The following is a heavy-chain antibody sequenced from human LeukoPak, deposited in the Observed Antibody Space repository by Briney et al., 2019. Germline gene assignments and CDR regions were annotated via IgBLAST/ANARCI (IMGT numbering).Heavy chain of an antibody. Sequence: GGSLRLSCAASGFTFSSYAMSWVRQAPGKGLEWVSAISGSGGSTHYADSVKGRFTISRDNSKNTLYLQMNSLRAEDTAVYYCAKDRNSMGSSYNYWGQGTLVTVSS. D-gene: IGHD6-6*01. CDR1: GFTFSSYA. CDR2: ISGSGGST. J-gene: IGHJ4*02. CDR3: AKDRNSMGSSYNY. V-gene: IGHV3-23*01.